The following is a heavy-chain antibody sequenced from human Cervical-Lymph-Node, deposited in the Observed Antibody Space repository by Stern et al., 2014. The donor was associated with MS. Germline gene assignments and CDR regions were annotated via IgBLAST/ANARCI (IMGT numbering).Heavy chain of an antibody. CDR3: ARIAGMTSGLDM. Sequence: QVTLKESGPALEKPTQTLKLTCTFAGFSLTSSGMSVTWIRQPPGKALEWLSLIDWDDNKYYSSSLESRLTFSKDTSKNQVVLTVTNVDPDDTATYYCARIAGMTSGLDMWGQGTLVTVSS. J-gene: IGHJ3*02. D-gene: IGHD2-21*02. CDR1: GFSLTSSGMS. V-gene: IGHV2-70*01. CDR2: IDWDDNK.